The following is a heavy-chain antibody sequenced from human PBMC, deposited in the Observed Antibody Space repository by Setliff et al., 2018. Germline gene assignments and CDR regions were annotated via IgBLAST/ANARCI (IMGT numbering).Heavy chain of an antibody. Sequence: SETLSLTCSVSGASISSDGYYWSWIRQPPGKGLEWIGEINHRGSTNYNPSLKSRVTISIDTSKSQFSLKLSSVTAADTAVYYCARGIEYYDILTGYSPRFDYWGQGTLVTVSS. V-gene: IGHV4-34*01. CDR1: GASISSDGYY. CDR2: INHRGST. D-gene: IGHD3-9*01. CDR3: ARGIEYYDILTGYSPRFDY. J-gene: IGHJ4*02.